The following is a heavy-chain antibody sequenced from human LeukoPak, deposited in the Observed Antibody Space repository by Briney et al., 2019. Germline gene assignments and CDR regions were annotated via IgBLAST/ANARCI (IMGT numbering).Heavy chain of an antibody. V-gene: IGHV3-33*01. CDR2: IWYDGSNK. CDR1: GFTFSSYG. CDR3: AREVVGATEGGPFDY. Sequence: GRSLRLSCAASGFTFSSYGMHWVRQAPGKGLEWVAVIWYDGSNKYYADSVKGRFTISRDNSKNTLYLQMNSLRAEDTAVYYCAREVVGATEGGPFDYWGQGTLVTVSS. J-gene: IGHJ4*02. D-gene: IGHD1-26*01.